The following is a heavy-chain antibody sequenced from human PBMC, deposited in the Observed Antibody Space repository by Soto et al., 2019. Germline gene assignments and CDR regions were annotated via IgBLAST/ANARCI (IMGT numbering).Heavy chain of an antibody. J-gene: IGHJ4*02. CDR3: ARERLMTTVADFDY. CDR1: GFTFSSYG. CDR2: IWYDGSNK. V-gene: IGHV3-33*01. D-gene: IGHD4-17*01. Sequence: QVQLVESGGGVVQPGRSLRLSCAASGFTFSSYGMHWVRQAPGKGLEWVAVIWYDGSNKYYADSVKGRFTISRDNSKNTLYLQMNSLRAEDTAVYYCARERLMTTVADFDYWGQGTLVTVSS.